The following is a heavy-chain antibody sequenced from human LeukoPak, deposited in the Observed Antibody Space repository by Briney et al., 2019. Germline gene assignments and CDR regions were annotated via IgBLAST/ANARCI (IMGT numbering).Heavy chain of an antibody. J-gene: IGHJ4*02. Sequence: GGSLRLSCAASGFTFSSYSMNWVRQAPGKGLEWVSSISSSSSTIFYADSLKGRFTISRDNAKNSLYLQMNSLRAEDTAVYYCASDIGYSYGRGGYWGQGTLVTVSS. V-gene: IGHV3-21*01. D-gene: IGHD5-18*01. CDR2: ISSSSSTI. CDR1: GFTFSSYS. CDR3: ASDIGYSYGRGGY.